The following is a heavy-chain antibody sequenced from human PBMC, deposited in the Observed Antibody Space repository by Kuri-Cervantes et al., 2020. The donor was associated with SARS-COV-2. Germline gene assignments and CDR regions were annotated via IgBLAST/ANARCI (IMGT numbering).Heavy chain of an antibody. V-gene: IGHV3-7*04. CDR2: IKRDGSEK. D-gene: IGHD3-3*01. J-gene: IGHJ3*02. CDR3: ARGRWSSFYDAFDI. CDR1: EFTFSNYW. Sequence: GGSLTLCCAASEFTFSNYWMTWVRQAPGKGLEWVANIKRDGSEKYYADSVKGRFTISRDNARNSLYLQMNRLRAEDTAVYYCARGRWSSFYDAFDIWGQGTMVTVSS.